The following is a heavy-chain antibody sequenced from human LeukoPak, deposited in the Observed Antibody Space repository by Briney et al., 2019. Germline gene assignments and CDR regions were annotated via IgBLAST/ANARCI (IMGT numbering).Heavy chain of an antibody. V-gene: IGHV1-69*01. Sequence: ASVKVSCKASGDSFSSSGINWVRQAPGQGLEWMGGIIPIFGTAYYAQRFQGRVTITADESTSTAYMELSSLRSEDMALYYCARGPFAATGTRWFDPWGQGTLVTVSS. CDR2: IIPIFGTA. J-gene: IGHJ5*02. CDR1: GDSFSSSG. D-gene: IGHD6-13*01. CDR3: ARGPFAATGTRWFDP.